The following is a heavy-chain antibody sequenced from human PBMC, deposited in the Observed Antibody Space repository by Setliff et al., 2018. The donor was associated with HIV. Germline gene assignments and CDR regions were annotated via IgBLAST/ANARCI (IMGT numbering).Heavy chain of an antibody. Sequence: RASVKVSCKASGGTFNSFAINWVRQAPGQGLEWIGKIIPIFGEANYAQKFQGRVTITADTSTDTASMELSSLRSEDTAVYYCAADRPRYGDLPGDWGQGTMVTVSS. CDR2: IIPIFGEA. D-gene: IGHD4-17*01. CDR3: AADRPRYGDLPGD. CDR1: GGTFNSFA. V-gene: IGHV1-69*04. J-gene: IGHJ3*01.